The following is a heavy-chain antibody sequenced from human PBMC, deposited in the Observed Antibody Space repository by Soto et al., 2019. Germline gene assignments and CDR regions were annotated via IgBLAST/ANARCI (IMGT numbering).Heavy chain of an antibody. V-gene: IGHV3-30-3*01. CDR1: GFTFSSYA. CDR3: ARPNRHYYYYGMDV. D-gene: IGHD7-27*01. J-gene: IGHJ6*02. CDR2: ISYDGSNK. Sequence: QVQLVESGGGVVQPGRSLRLSCAASGFTFSSYAMHWVRQAPGKGLEWVAVISYDGSNKYYADSVKGRFTISRDNSKSTLYLQMNSLRAEDTAVYYCARPNRHYYYYGMDVWGQGTTVTVSS.